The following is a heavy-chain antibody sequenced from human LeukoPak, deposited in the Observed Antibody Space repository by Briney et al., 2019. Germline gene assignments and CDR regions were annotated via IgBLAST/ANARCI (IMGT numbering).Heavy chain of an antibody. Sequence: SETLSLTCTVSGGSISSYYWSWIRQPPGKGLECIGHLFYSGSTNYNPSLKSRVTISVDTSKDQFSLKLNSVTAADTAVYYCARVRTGSYYIDYWGQGTLVTVSS. CDR1: GGSISSYY. J-gene: IGHJ4*02. CDR2: LFYSGST. V-gene: IGHV4-59*01. D-gene: IGHD1-26*01. CDR3: ARVRTGSYYIDY.